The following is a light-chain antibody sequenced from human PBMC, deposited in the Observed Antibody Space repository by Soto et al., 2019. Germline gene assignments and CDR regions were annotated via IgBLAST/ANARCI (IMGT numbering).Light chain of an antibody. Sequence: QSVLTQPASVSGSLGKSITISCTGTSSDVGGYNFVSWYQQHPGRAPKLMIYEVTNRPSGVSNRFSGSKSGSTASLTISGLQAKDEADYYCCSYTSSRTYVFGCGTKVTVL. CDR2: EVT. CDR3: CSYTSSRTYV. CDR1: SSDVGGYNF. J-gene: IGLJ1*01. V-gene: IGLV2-14*01.